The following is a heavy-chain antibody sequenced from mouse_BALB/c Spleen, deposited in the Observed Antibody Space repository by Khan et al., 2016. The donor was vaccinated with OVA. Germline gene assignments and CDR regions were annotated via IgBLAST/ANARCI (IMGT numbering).Heavy chain of an antibody. J-gene: IGHJ2*01. CDR1: GYSITSDYA. CDR3: ARIYGGDVDF. CDR2: ISYSGNT. V-gene: IGHV3-2*02. D-gene: IGHD1-1*01. Sequence: EVQLQESGPGLVKPSQSLSLTCTVTGYSITSDYAWNWIRRFPGNKLEWMGYISYSGNTKYNPSLKSRISITRDTSKNQLFLQLNSVTAEDTATYYCARIYGGDVDFWGQGTTLTVSS.